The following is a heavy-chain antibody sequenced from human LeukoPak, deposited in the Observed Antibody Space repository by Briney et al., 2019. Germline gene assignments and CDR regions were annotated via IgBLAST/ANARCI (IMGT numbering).Heavy chain of an antibody. Sequence: QAGGSLRLPCAASGFNFRNHAMSWVRQASGKGLEWVSVISGSGGSTYYGDSVKGRFTISRDNSKNTLYLQMNSLRAEDTAVYFCAKAMTSVVTPGASWGQGTLVTVSS. CDR1: GFNFRNHA. CDR2: ISGSGGST. CDR3: AKAMTSVVTPGAS. D-gene: IGHD4-23*01. V-gene: IGHV3-23*01. J-gene: IGHJ5*02.